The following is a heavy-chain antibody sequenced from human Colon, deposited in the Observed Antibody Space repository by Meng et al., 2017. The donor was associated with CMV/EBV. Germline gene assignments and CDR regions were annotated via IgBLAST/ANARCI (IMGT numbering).Heavy chain of an antibody. Sequence: ASVTVSCKASGYTFTSNGISWVRQAPGQGLEWMGWISAYNGNTNYAQKLQGRVTMTTDTSTSTAYMELRSLRSDDTAVYYCARRIAATGPLYYFDSWGQGTLVTVSS. D-gene: IGHD6-13*01. CDR3: ARRIAATGPLYYFDS. V-gene: IGHV1-18*01. CDR2: ISAYNGNT. CDR1: GYTFTSNG. J-gene: IGHJ4*02.